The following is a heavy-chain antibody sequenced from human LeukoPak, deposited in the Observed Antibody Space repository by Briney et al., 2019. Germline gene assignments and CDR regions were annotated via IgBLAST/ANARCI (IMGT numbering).Heavy chain of an antibody. J-gene: IGHJ4*02. CDR1: GGSISSGGYY. D-gene: IGHD6-19*01. CDR2: IYYSGST. V-gene: IGHV4-31*03. CDR3: ARCVAVAGTGFDY. Sequence: SETLSLTCTVSGGSISSGGYYWSWIRQHPGKGLEWIGYIYYSGSTYYNPSLKSRVTISVDTSKNQSSLKLSSVTAADTAVYYCARCVAVAGTGFDYWGQGTLVTVSS.